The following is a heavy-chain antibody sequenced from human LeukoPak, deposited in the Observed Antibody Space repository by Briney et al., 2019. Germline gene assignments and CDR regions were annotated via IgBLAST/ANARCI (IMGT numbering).Heavy chain of an antibody. Sequence: GGSLRLSCAASGFTFSSYAMSWVRQAPGKGLEWVSAISGSGGSTYYADSVKGRFTISRDNSKNTLYLQMNSLRAEDTAVYYCAKDSSSWYKVYCFDYWGQGTLVTVSS. CDR2: ISGSGGST. CDR3: AKDSSSWYKVYCFDY. CDR1: GFTFSSYA. V-gene: IGHV3-23*01. J-gene: IGHJ4*02. D-gene: IGHD6-13*01.